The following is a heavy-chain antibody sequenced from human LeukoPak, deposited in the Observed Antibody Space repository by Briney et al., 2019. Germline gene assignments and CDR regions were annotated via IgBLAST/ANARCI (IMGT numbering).Heavy chain of an antibody. V-gene: IGHV3-64*02. D-gene: IGHD2/OR15-2a*01. CDR2: INGNGDKT. Sequence: GGSLRLSCAASGFTFSGFSMHWIRQAPGRGLEYVSAINGNGDKTFYPDSVRGRFTIFRDNSKNTLFLQMGSLRGEDTALYFCARIGMENFYDLWGQGTLVTVSS. J-gene: IGHJ5*02. CDR3: ARIGMENFYDL. CDR1: GFTFSGFS.